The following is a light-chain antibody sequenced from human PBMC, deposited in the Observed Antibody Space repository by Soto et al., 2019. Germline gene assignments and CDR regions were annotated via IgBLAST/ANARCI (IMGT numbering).Light chain of an antibody. Sequence: DLQMTQSPSTLSASVGDRVTITCRASQSISAKLAWYQQKPGKPPKVLIHDASSLESGVPSRFSGSGSGTEFTLAVSSLQPDDFATYYCQQYFDYSVTFGGGTKVEI. J-gene: IGKJ4*01. V-gene: IGKV1-5*01. CDR3: QQYFDYSVT. CDR1: QSISAK. CDR2: DAS.